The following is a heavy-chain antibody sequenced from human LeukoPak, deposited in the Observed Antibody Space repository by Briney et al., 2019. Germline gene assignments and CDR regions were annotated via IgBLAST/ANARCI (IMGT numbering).Heavy chain of an antibody. Sequence: GGSLRLSCAASGFSFSTYAMTWVRRALGKGLEWVSGISGSGGSPYYADSVKGRFTISRDTSKNTLYLQMNSLRAEDTAVYYCAKAVYDSSGSFDFWGQGTLVTVSS. CDR1: GFSFSTYA. CDR2: ISGSGGSP. D-gene: IGHD3-22*01. V-gene: IGHV3-23*01. CDR3: AKAVYDSSGSFDF. J-gene: IGHJ4*02.